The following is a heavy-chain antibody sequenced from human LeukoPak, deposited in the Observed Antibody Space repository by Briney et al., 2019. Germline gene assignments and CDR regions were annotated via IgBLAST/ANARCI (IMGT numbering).Heavy chain of an antibody. CDR2: IYYSGST. V-gene: IGHV4-59*01. Sequence: SETLCLTCTVSGGSISSYYWSWIRQPPGKGLEWIGYIYYSGSTNYNPSLKSRVTISVDTSKNQFSLKLSSVTAADTVVYYCARDRYDFWSGYYSDYWGQGTLVTVSS. D-gene: IGHD3-3*01. CDR3: ARDRYDFWSGYYSDY. CDR1: GGSISSYY. J-gene: IGHJ4*02.